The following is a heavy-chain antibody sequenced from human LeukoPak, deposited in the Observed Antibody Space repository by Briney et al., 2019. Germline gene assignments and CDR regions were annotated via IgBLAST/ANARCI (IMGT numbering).Heavy chain of an antibody. CDR1: GYTFTSYY. J-gene: IGHJ6*02. CDR3: AKTVAAAGTGPTYYYYGMDV. CDR2: INPSGGST. Sequence: GASVKVSCTASGYTFTSYYMHWVRQAPGQGLEWMGIINPSGGSTSYAQKFQGRVTMTRDTSTSTVYMELSSLRSEDTAVYYCAKTVAAAGTGPTYYYYGMDVWGQGTTVTVSS. V-gene: IGHV1-46*01. D-gene: IGHD6-13*01.